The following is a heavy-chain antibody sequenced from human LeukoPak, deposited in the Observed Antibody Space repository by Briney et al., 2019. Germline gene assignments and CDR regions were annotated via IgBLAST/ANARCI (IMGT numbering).Heavy chain of an antibody. CDR2: IYSGDST. Sequence: GGSLRLSCAASGFTVSNNYMSWVRQAPGKGLEWVSVIYSGDSTYYADSVKGRFTISRDYSKNTLYLQMNSLRAEDTAVYYCAKEEWELAAFDIWGQGTMVTVSS. CDR1: GFTVSNNY. D-gene: IGHD1-26*01. J-gene: IGHJ3*02. V-gene: IGHV3-66*01. CDR3: AKEEWELAAFDI.